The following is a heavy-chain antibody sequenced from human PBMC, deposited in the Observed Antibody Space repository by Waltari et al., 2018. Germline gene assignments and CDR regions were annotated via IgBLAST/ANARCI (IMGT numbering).Heavy chain of an antibody. Sequence: QVQLVQSGSEWKKPGASVKVACTSSGYTFPSYALHWVRQAPGQGLEWMGWVNTNTGNPTYAQGFTGRFVFSLDTSGSTASLQISSLKAEDTAVYYCASEHSRGMDVWGQGTTVIVSS. V-gene: IGHV7-4-1*02. J-gene: IGHJ6*02. CDR3: ASEHSRGMDV. CDR2: VNTNTGNP. CDR1: GYTFPSYA.